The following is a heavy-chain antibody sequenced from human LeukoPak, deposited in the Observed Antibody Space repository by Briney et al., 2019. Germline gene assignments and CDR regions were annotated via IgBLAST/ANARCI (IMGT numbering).Heavy chain of an antibody. CDR1: GGTFSSYT. V-gene: IGHV1-69*02. CDR3: ARLPNGYCGGGSCYSI. CDR2: IIPILGIA. J-gene: IGHJ3*02. Sequence: SVKVSCKASGGTFSSYTISLVRQAPGQGLEWMGRIIPILGIANYAQKFQGRVTITADKSTSTAYMELSSLTSEDTAVYYCARLPNGYCGGGSCYSIWGQGTMVTVSS. D-gene: IGHD2-15*01.